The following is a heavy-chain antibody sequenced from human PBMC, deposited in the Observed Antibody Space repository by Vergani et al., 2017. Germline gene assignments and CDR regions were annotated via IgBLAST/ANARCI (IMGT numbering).Heavy chain of an antibody. CDR3: AHSLPSYYDSSGYYAFDY. CDR1: GFSLSTSGVG. Sequence: QITLKESGPTLVKPTQTLTLTCTFSGFSLSTSGVGVGWIRQPPGKALEWLALIYWDDDKRYSPSLKSRLTITKDTSKNQVVLTMTNMDPVDTATYYCAHSLPSYYDSSGYYAFDYWGQGTLVTVSS. V-gene: IGHV2-5*02. CDR2: IYWDDDK. D-gene: IGHD3-22*01. J-gene: IGHJ4*02.